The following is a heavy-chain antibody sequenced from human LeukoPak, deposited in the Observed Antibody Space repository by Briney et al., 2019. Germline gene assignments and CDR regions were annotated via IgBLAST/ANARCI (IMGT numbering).Heavy chain of an antibody. Sequence: GGSLRLSCAASGFTFSSYAMHWVRQAPGKGLEYVSAISSNGGSTYYANSVKGGFTISRDNSKNTLYLQMGSLRAEDMAVYYCARSRDGYNSFDYWAREPWSPSPQ. CDR3: ARSRDGYNSFDY. J-gene: IGHJ4*02. V-gene: IGHV3-64*01. CDR2: ISSNGGST. D-gene: IGHD5-24*01. CDR1: GFTFSSYA.